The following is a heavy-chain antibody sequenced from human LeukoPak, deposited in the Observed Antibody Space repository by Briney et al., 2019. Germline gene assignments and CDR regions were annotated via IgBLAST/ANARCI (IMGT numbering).Heavy chain of an antibody. CDR2: ISGNGVGT. CDR3: VKVWSVSSSWGPFDY. V-gene: IGHV3-64D*06. D-gene: IGHD6-13*01. CDR1: GFTFSSYD. J-gene: IGHJ4*02. Sequence: GGSLRLSCSASGFTFSSYDMHWVRQAPGKGLEYVSAISGNGVGTYYADSVRGRFIISRDNSKNTLYLQMSSLRAEDTAVYYCVKVWSVSSSWGPFDYWGQGTLVTVSS.